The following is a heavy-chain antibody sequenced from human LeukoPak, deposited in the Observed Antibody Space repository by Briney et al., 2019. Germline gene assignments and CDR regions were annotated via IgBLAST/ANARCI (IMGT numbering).Heavy chain of an antibody. V-gene: IGHV1-8*01. D-gene: IGHD6-6*01. J-gene: IGHJ5*02. CDR1: GYTFTSYD. CDR2: MNPNSGNT. CDR3: ARDGRIAAQKNWFDP. Sequence: ASVKVSCKASGYTFTSYDINWVRQATGQGLEWMGWMNPNSGNTGYAQKFQGRVTMTRNTSISTAYMELSSLRSEDTAVYYCARDGRIAAQKNWFDPWGQGTLVTVSS.